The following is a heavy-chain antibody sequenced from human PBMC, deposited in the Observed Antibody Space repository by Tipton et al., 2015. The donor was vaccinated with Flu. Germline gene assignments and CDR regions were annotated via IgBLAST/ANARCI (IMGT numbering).Heavy chain of an antibody. CDR3: ARDQGQLNWFDP. J-gene: IGHJ5*02. CDR1: GYFIGSGYY. Sequence: TLSLTCSVSGYFIGSGYYWGWIRQPPGKGLEWIGNIYHTGNTYYNPSLKSRVTISVDRSKNQFSLKLSSVTAADTAVYYCARDQGQLNWFDPWGQGTLVTVSS. D-gene: IGHD5-18*01. V-gene: IGHV4-38-2*02. CDR2: IYHTGNT.